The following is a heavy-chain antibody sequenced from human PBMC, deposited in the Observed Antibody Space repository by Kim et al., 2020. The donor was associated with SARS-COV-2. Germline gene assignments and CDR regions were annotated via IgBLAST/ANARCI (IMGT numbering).Heavy chain of an antibody. Sequence: EGSLRLSCAASGFTFSGSAMHWVRQASGKGLEWVGRIRSKANSYATVYAASVKGRFTISRDDSKNTAYLQMNSLKTEDTAVYYCTSLAAAGTTSYYYYYGMDVWGQGTTVTVSS. CDR1: GFTFSGSA. J-gene: IGHJ6*02. V-gene: IGHV3-73*01. D-gene: IGHD6-13*01. CDR2: IRSKANSYAT. CDR3: TSLAAAGTTSYYYYYGMDV.